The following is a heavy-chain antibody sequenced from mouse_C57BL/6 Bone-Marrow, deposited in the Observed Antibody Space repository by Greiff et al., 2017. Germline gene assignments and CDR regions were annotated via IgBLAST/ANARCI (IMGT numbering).Heavy chain of an antibody. V-gene: IGHV1-42*01. CDR2: INPSTGGT. J-gene: IGHJ4*01. Sequence: VQLQQSGPELVKPGASVKISCKASGYSFTGYYMNWVKQSPEKSLEWIGEINPSTGGTTYNQKFKAKATLTVDKSSSTAYMQLKSLTSEDSAVYYCARCYDYGFYAMDYWGQGTSVTVSS. CDR1: GYSFTGYY. CDR3: ARCYDYGFYAMDY. D-gene: IGHD1-1*01.